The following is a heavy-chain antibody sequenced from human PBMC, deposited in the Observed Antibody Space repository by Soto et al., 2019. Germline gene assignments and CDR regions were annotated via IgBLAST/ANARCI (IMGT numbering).Heavy chain of an antibody. J-gene: IGHJ4*02. CDR2: ISAYNGNT. Sequence: ASVKISCKASGYTFTSYGISWVRQAPGQGLEWMGWISAYNGNTNYAQKLQGRVTMTTDTSTSTAYMELRSLRSDDTAVYYCARDVLLWFGEPIDYWGQGTLVTVSS. D-gene: IGHD3-10*01. CDR1: GYTFTSYG. CDR3: ARDVLLWFGEPIDY. V-gene: IGHV1-18*04.